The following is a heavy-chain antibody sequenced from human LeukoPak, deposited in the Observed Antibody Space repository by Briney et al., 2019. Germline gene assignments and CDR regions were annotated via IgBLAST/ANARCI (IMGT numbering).Heavy chain of an antibody. CDR2: IYYRGST. J-gene: IGHJ5*02. V-gene: IGHV4-39*02. Sequence: SETLSLTCTVSGGSISNSSFYWGWIRQPPGKGLEWIGNIYYRGSTYYNSSLKSRVSISVDTSKNYFSLKVSSVTAADTAVYYCAREGGPHYYDSRGKNWFDPWGQGTLVTVSS. CDR1: GGSISNSSFY. D-gene: IGHD3-22*01. CDR3: AREGGPHYYDSRGKNWFDP.